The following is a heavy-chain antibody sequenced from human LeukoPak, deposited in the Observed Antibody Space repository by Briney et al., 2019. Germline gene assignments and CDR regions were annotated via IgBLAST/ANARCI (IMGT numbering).Heavy chain of an antibody. CDR1: GFTFSSYE. CDR3: ARGLRAWTLSYYFDY. D-gene: IGHD2-21*01. CDR2: ISSSGNTV. J-gene: IGHJ4*02. V-gene: IGHV3-48*03. Sequence: GGSLRLSCSASGFTFSSYEINWVRQAPGKGLEWVSYISSSGNTVYYADSVKGRFTISRDNAKNSLYLQMNSLRDDDTAVYYCARGLRAWTLSYYFDYWGQGTLVTVSS.